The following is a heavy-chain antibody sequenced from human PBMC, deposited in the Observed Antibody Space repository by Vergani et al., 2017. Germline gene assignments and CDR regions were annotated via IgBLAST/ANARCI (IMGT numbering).Heavy chain of an antibody. CDR3: ARGRYYDSSGYYYLFDY. V-gene: IGHV4-59*01. CDR2: IYYSGST. D-gene: IGHD3-22*01. Sequence: QVQLQESGPGLVKPSETLSLTCTVPGGSISSYYWSWLRQPPGKGLEWIGYIYYSGSTNYNPSLKSRVTISVDTSKNQFSLKLSSVTAADTAVYYCARGRYYDSSGYYYLFDYWGQGTLVTVSS. CDR1: GGSISSYY. J-gene: IGHJ4*02.